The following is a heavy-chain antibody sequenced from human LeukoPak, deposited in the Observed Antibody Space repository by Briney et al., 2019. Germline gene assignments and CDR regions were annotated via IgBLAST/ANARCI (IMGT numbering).Heavy chain of an antibody. V-gene: IGHV3-30-3*01. D-gene: IGHD4-23*01. Sequence: GGSLRLSCAASGFTFSGYAMHWVRQAPGKGLEWVAVISYDGSNKYYADSVKGRFTISRDNSKNTLYLQMNSLRVEDTAVYYCARGRPHGNDYWGQGTLVTVSS. CDR3: ARGRPHGNDY. CDR1: GFTFSGYA. J-gene: IGHJ4*02. CDR2: ISYDGSNK.